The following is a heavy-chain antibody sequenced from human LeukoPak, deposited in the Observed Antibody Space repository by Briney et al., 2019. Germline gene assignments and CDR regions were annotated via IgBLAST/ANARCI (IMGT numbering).Heavy chain of an antibody. Sequence: SETVSLTCTVSGGSINSSSYYWGWIRQPPGEALEWIGGIYHSGYTYYNPSLKSRVTISVDTSKSQFSLKLSSVTAADTAVYYCARSSMFRGVTVDYWGQGTLVTVSS. J-gene: IGHJ4*02. CDR1: GGSINSSSYY. CDR3: ARSSMFRGVTVDY. V-gene: IGHV4-39*01. CDR2: IYHSGYT. D-gene: IGHD3-10*01.